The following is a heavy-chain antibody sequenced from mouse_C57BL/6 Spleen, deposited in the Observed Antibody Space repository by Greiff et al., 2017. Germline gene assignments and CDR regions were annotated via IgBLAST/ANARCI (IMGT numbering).Heavy chain of an antibody. Sequence: EVQLVESGPELVKPGASVKIPCKASGYTFTDYNMDWVKQSHGKSLEWIGDINPNNGGTIYNQKFKGKATLTVDKSSSTAYMELRSLTSEDTAVYYCARTAQATFAYWGQGTLVTVSA. D-gene: IGHD3-2*02. CDR3: ARTAQATFAY. J-gene: IGHJ3*01. V-gene: IGHV1-18*01. CDR1: GYTFTDYN. CDR2: INPNNGGT.